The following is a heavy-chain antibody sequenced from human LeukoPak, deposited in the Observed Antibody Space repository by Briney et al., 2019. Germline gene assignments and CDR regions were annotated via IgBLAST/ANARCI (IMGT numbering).Heavy chain of an antibody. J-gene: IGHJ4*02. CDR1: GYTFTDYY. D-gene: IGHD3-16*01. V-gene: IGHV1-2*02. CDR2: INPNSGGT. Sequence: GASVTVSCTASGYTFTDYYMHWVRPAPGQGLEWMGWINPNSGGTNYAQKFQGRVTMTRDTSISTAYMELSRLRSDDTAVYYCARLWGLFDYWGQGTLVTVCS. CDR3: ARLWGLFDY.